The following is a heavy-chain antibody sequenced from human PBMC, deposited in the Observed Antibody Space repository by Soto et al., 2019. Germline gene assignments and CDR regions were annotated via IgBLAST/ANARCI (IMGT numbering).Heavy chain of an antibody. CDR1: GGSISSSNW. V-gene: IGHV4-4*02. Sequence: QVQLQESGPGLVKPSGTLSLTCAVSGGSISSSNWWSWVRQPPGKGLEWFGEIYHSGSTNYNTSLKSRVTISVDKSKNQFSLKRSSVTAADTAVYYSARYPPSDCNRAWVDPWGQGNLVTVSS. J-gene: IGHJ5*02. D-gene: IGHD2-21*02. CDR2: IYHSGST. CDR3: ARYPPSDCNRAWVDP.